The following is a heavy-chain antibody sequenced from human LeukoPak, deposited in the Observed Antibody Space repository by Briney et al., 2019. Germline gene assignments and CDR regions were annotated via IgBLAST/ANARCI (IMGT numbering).Heavy chain of an antibody. J-gene: IGHJ3*02. CDR3: ARQIPRTYHDFWSGYYLSDAFDI. CDR2: IYPGDSDT. CDR1: GYSFTSYW. V-gene: IGHV5-51*01. D-gene: IGHD3-3*01. Sequence: GESLKISCKGSGYSFTSYWIGWVRQMPGKGLEWMGIIYPGDSDTRYSPSFQGQVTISADKSISTAYLQWSSLKASDTAMYYCARQIPRTYHDFWSGYYLSDAFDIWGQGTMVTVSS.